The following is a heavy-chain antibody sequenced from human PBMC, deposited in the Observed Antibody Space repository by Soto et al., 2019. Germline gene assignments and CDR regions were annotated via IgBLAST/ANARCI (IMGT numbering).Heavy chain of an antibody. V-gene: IGHV1-69*06. J-gene: IGHJ6*02. CDR3: ARLFDFAILPTGYGLDV. CDR1: EHTFNNFG. CDR2: VSPLSGTP. Sequence: QLQVVQSGAELKKPGSSVKVSCKAAEHTFNNFGVAWVRQAPGQGLEWMGDVSPLSGTPKIAQIFQGRVTITADTSANTVYMELDRLTSEDTAVYYCARLFDFAILPTGYGLDVWGQGATVTVTS. D-gene: IGHD3-3*01.